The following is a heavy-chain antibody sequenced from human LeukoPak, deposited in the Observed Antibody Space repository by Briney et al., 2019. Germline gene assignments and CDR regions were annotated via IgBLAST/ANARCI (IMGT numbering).Heavy chain of an antibody. V-gene: IGHV3-21*01. Sequence: GGSLRLSCAASGFTFSTYSMNWVRQAPGRGLEWVSSISSSTSYIYYADSVKGRFTISRDNAKNSLYLQMNSLRAEDTAVYYCARDPGYSGYDRLLCYFDYWGQGTLVTVSS. J-gene: IGHJ4*02. CDR2: ISSSTSYI. CDR1: GFTFSTYS. CDR3: ARDPGYSGYDRLLCYFDY. D-gene: IGHD5-12*01.